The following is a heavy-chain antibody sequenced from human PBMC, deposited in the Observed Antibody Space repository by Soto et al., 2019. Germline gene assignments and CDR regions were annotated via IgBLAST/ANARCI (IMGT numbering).Heavy chain of an antibody. CDR2: IIPIFGTA. Sequence: SVKVSCKASGGTFSSYAISWVRQAPGQGLEWMGGIIPIFGTANYAQKFQGRVTITADESTSTAYMELSSLRSEDTAVYYCARDRSPHYYDSSGYSSKFDYWGQGTLVTVSS. D-gene: IGHD3-22*01. V-gene: IGHV1-69*13. CDR1: GGTFSSYA. J-gene: IGHJ4*02. CDR3: ARDRSPHYYDSSGYSSKFDY.